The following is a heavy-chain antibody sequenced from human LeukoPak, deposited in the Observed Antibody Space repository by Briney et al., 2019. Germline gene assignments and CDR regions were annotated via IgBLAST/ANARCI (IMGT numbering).Heavy chain of an antibody. CDR3: KEVDY. CDR2: ISYDGCDK. J-gene: IGHJ4*02. V-gene: IGHV3-30*04. Sequence: GGSLRLSCAASGFTFSNYAMHWVRQAPGKGLEWVAAISYDGCDKYYADSVKGRFTISRDNSKNTLYLQMNSLRVEDTAVYYCKEVDYWGQGTLVTVSS. CDR1: GFTFSNYA.